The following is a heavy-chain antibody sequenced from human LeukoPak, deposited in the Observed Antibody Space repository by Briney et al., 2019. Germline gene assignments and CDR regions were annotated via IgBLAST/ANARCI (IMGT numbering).Heavy chain of an antibody. D-gene: IGHD3-10*01. J-gene: IGHJ3*02. CDR2: IYYSGRT. CDR3: ARTLRGLWFGELLSTNAFDI. V-gene: IGHV4-59*12. Sequence: SETLSLTCTVSGGSISTYYWSWIRQPPGKGLEWIGYIYYSGRTKYNPSLKSRVTTSVDTSKNQFSLKLSSVTAADTAVYYCARTLRGLWFGELLSTNAFDIWGQGTMVTVSS. CDR1: GGSISTYY.